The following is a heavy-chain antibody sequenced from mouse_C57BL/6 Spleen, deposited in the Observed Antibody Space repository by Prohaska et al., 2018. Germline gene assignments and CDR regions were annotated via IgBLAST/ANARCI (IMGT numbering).Heavy chain of an antibody. J-gene: IGHJ1*03. Sequence: HGKSLEWIGHIYPNNGGNGYNQKFKGKATLTVDKSSSTAYMELRSLTSEDSAVYYCARREYYGSSPYWYFDVWGTGTTVTVSS. D-gene: IGHD1-1*01. CDR2: IYPNNGGN. CDR3: ARREYYGSSPYWYFDV. V-gene: IGHV1-34*01.